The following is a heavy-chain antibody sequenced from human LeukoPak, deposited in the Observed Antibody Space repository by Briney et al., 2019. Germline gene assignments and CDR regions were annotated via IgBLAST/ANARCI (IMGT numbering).Heavy chain of an antibody. J-gene: IGHJ5*02. CDR1: GYTFTSYY. CDR2: MNPFSANT. Sequence: ASVKVSCKASGYTFTSYYMHWVRQAPGQGLEWMGWMNPFSANTGYAQKFQGRITITRNTSISTAYMELSSLRSEDTAVYYCARTQHLVLRSPLDPWGQGTLVTVSS. D-gene: IGHD6-13*01. CDR3: ARTQHLVLRSPLDP. V-gene: IGHV1-8*03.